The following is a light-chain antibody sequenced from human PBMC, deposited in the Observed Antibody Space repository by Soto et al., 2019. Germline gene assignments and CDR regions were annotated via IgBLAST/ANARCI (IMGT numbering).Light chain of an antibody. Sequence: DIVMTQSPDSLAVSLGERATIHCRSSQSLLHSSSNKNRLAWYQQKPGQSPKLLIYWASTREPGVPDRFSGSGSGTDFTLTNSSLQAEDVAVYYCQQHYDSWTFGQGTKVEIK. J-gene: IGKJ1*01. CDR3: QQHYDSWT. CDR2: WAS. V-gene: IGKV4-1*01. CDR1: QSLLHSSSNKNR.